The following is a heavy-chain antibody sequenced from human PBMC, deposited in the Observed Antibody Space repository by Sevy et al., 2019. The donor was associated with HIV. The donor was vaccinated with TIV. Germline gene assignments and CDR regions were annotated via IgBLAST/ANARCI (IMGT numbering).Heavy chain of an antibody. D-gene: IGHD6-19*01. V-gene: IGHV4-59*13. CDR1: GGSINTYY. J-gene: IGHJ4*02. Sequence: SETLSLNCTVSGGSINTYYWTWIRQSPGKGLEWIGYIYYTGSTNYNPSLKSRVSISVDTSKKQFSLHLRSVTTADTAVYYCAREGSGSSRVDHWGQGILVTVSS. CDR3: AREGSGSSRVDH. CDR2: IYYTGST.